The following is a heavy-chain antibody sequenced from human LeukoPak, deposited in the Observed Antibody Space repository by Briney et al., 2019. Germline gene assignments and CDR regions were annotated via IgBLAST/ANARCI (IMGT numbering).Heavy chain of an antibody. J-gene: IGHJ5*02. D-gene: IGHD6-13*01. CDR1: MDGVSSNTAA. CDR3: ARAPPYSSSWYGAPSNWFDP. V-gene: IGHV6-1*01. CDR2: TYYRSKWYN. Sequence: SQTPSPTPALSMDGVSSNTAACNWIRQSPSRGLEWLERTYYRSKWYNDYAVSVKSRITINPDTSKNQFSLQLNSVTPEDTAVYYCARAPPYSSSWYGAPSNWFDPWGQGTLVTVSS.